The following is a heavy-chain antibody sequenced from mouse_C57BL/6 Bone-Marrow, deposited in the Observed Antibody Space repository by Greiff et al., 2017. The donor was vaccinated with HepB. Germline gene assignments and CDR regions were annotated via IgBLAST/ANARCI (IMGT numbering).Heavy chain of an antibody. V-gene: IGHV5-16*01. CDR3: ARDRGLLHYFDY. Sequence: EVNVVESEGGLVQPGSSMKLSCTASGFTFSDYYMAWVRQVPEKGLEWVANINYDGSSTYYLDSLKSRFIISRDNAKNILYLQMSSLKSEDTATYYCARDRGLLHYFDYWGQGTTLTVSS. CDR2: INYDGSST. J-gene: IGHJ2*01. CDR1: GFTFSDYY.